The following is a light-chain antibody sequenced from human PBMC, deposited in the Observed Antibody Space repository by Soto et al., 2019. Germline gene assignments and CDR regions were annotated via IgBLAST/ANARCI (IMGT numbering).Light chain of an antibody. CDR2: GAS. V-gene: IGKV3-20*01. CDR1: QSVSSY. Sequence: EIVLTQSPGTLSLSPGERATLSCRASQSVSSYLTWYQQKPGQAPRLLIYGASSRATGIPDRFSGSGSGTDFTLTINRLEPEDFAVYYCQQYGSSTTFGQGTRLEIK. CDR3: QQYGSSTT. J-gene: IGKJ5*01.